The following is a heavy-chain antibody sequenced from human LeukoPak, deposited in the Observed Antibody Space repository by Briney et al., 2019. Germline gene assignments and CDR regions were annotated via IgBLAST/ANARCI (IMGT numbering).Heavy chain of an antibody. Sequence: PGGSLRLSCAASGFTFSSYSMNWVRQAPGKGLEWVSSISSSSSYIYYADLVKGRFTISRDNAKNSLYLQMNSLRAEDTAVYYCARDKIFGVVNLDYWGQGTLVTVSS. D-gene: IGHD3-3*01. CDR2: ISSSSSYI. V-gene: IGHV3-21*01. CDR1: GFTFSSYS. J-gene: IGHJ4*02. CDR3: ARDKIFGVVNLDY.